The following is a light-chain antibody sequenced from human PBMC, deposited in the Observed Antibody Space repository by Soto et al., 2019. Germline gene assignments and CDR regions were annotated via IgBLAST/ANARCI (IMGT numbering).Light chain of an antibody. CDR2: AAS. J-gene: IGKJ2*01. V-gene: IGKV1-39*01. CDR1: QSISTY. Sequence: DIQMTQSPSSLSASVGDRVTITCRASQSISTYLNWYQQRPGKTPNLLVYAASNLRGGVPSRFSGSGSGTVFTLTINSLQPEDFATYYCQQIHSTSSYTFGQGTRVDIK. CDR3: QQIHSTSSYT.